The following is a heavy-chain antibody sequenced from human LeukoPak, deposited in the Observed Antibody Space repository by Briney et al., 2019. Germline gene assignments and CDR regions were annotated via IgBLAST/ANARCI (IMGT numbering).Heavy chain of an antibody. CDR1: GGSFSGYY. J-gene: IGHJ3*02. CDR3: ARGGIYYDSSGYRDAFDI. Sequence: SETLSLTCAVYGGSFSGYYWSWIRQPPGKGLEWIGEIYHSGSTNYNPSLKSRVTISVDTSKNQFSLKLSSVTAADTAVYYCARGGIYYDSSGYRDAFDIWGQGTMVTVSS. D-gene: IGHD3-22*01. CDR2: IYHSGST. V-gene: IGHV4-34*01.